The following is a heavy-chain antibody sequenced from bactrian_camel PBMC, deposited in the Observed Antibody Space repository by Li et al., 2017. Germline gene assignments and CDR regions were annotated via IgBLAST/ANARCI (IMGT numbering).Heavy chain of an antibody. Sequence: QLVESGGGLVQPGGSLTLSCAASGFTFSTYPMTWVRQAPGKGLEWVSTINSAGGRTYYADSVKGRFTISRDNAKNTVSLQMNSLKGDDTAVYYCVRATSDLYPWGQGTQVTVS. CDR3: VRATSDLYP. CDR2: INSAGGRT. V-gene: IGHV3S40*01. D-gene: IGHD2*01. J-gene: IGHJ6*01. CDR1: GFTFSTYP.